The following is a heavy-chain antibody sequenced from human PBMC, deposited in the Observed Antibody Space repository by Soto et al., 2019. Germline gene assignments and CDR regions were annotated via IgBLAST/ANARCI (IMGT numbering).Heavy chain of an antibody. J-gene: IGHJ4*02. CDR3: AKEGALGLYYFDY. D-gene: IGHD3-10*01. Sequence: PGGSLRLSCAASGFTFSTYVMSWVRQAPGRGPEWVSTIGGGGSSTYYAESVKGRFTISRDNSKNTLYLQMNSLRPEDTAVYYCAKEGALGLYYFDYWGQGTLVTVSS. V-gene: IGHV3-23*01. CDR2: IGGGGSST. CDR1: GFTFSTYV.